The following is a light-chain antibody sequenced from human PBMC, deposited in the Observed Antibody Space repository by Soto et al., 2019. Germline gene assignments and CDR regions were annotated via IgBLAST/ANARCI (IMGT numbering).Light chain of an antibody. CDR3: QQRSNWRLT. CDR2: DAS. Sequence: EIVLTQSPATLSLSLCGRATLSCRASQSVNIYLAWYQQKPGQAPRLLIYDASNRATGIPARFSGSGSGTDYTLTIRSLEPEDTAVNYCQQRSNWRLTLGGGTKVDI. J-gene: IGKJ4*01. CDR1: QSVNIY. V-gene: IGKV3-11*01.